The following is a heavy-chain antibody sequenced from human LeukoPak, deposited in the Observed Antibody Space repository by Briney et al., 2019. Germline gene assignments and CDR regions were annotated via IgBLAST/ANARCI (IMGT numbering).Heavy chain of an antibody. CDR2: INSDGTTA. V-gene: IGHV3-74*01. Sequence: GGSLRLSCAASGFTFSTYWMHWVRQAPGKGLEWVSRINSDGTTAIYAYYVKGRFTIYRDYAKKTVYLQMNSLRDEDTAVYYCARGLRSGWYNWFDPWGQGTLVTVYS. CDR3: ARGLRSGWYNWFDP. J-gene: IGHJ5*02. CDR1: GFTFSTYW. D-gene: IGHD6-19*01.